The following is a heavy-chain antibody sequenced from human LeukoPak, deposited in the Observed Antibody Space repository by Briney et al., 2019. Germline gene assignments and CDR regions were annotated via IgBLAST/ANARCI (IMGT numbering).Heavy chain of an antibody. D-gene: IGHD3-3*01. J-gene: IGHJ4*02. Sequence: SVKVSCKASGGTFSSYAISWVRQAPGQGLEWMGGIIPIFGTANYAQKFQGGGTIPADESTSTAYMELSSLRSEDTAVYYCARGPNYDFWSGYLWGQGTLVTVSS. V-gene: IGHV1-69*13. CDR2: IIPIFGTA. CDR1: GGTFSSYA. CDR3: ARGPNYDFWSGYL.